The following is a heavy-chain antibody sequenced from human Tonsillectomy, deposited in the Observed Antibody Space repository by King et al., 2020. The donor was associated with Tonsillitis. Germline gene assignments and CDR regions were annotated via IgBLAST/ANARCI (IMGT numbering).Heavy chain of an antibody. CDR1: GFDFSNAW. CDR2: IKSKTDGWTI. Sequence: EVQLVESGGGLVKPGGSLRLSCAASGFDFSNAWMSWVRQAPGKGLEWVGRIKSKTDGWTIDYAGVVKGRFTISRDDSANTLYLQMNSLETEDTAVYYSQADIVFGYYEGEGDLLDVWGKGTTVTVSS. V-gene: IGHV3-15*01. D-gene: IGHD2-15*01. J-gene: IGHJ6*04. CDR3: QADIVFGYYEGEGDLLDV.